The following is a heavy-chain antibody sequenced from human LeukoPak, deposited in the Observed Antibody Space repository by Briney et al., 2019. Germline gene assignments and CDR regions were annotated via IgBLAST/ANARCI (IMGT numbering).Heavy chain of an antibody. Sequence: SVKVSCKASGGTFSSYAISWVRQAPGQGLEWMGGIIPIFGTANYAQKFQGRVTITADESTSTAYMELSSLRSEDTAVYYCARDQPTDHSGSYYTDYWGQGTLVTVSS. CDR1: GGTFSSYA. D-gene: IGHD1-26*01. CDR2: IIPIFGTA. J-gene: IGHJ4*02. V-gene: IGHV1-69*13. CDR3: ARDQPTDHSGSYYTDY.